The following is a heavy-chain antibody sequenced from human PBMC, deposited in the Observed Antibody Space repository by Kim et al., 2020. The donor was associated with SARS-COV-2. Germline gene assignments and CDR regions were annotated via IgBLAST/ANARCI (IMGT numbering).Heavy chain of an antibody. V-gene: IGHV3-23*01. CDR3: AKAIPGAAGFDY. CDR2: ISSSGGST. Sequence: GESLRLSCAASGFTFSSYAMSWVRQAPGKGLEWVSHISSSGGSTYYADSVKGRFTISRDNSKNTLYLQMNSLRAEDTAIYYCAKAIPGAAGFDYWGQGTLVTVSS. J-gene: IGHJ4*02. CDR1: GFTFSSYA. D-gene: IGHD6-13*01.